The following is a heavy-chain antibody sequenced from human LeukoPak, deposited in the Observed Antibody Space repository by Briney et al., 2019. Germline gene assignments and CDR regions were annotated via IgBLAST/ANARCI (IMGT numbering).Heavy chain of an antibody. CDR2: ISYSGST. CDR3: ARHGSDYSFDY. V-gene: IGHV4-59*08. CDR1: GYSISSGYY. D-gene: IGHD3-22*01. Sequence: SETLSLTCAVSGYSISSGYYWSWIRQPPGKGLEWIGYISYSGSTNYNPSLKSRVTISVDTSKNQFSLKLRSVAAADTAVYYCARHGSDYSFDYWGQGTLVTVSS. J-gene: IGHJ4*02.